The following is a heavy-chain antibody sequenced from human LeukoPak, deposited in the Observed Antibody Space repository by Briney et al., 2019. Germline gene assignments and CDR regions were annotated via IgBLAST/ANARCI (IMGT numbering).Heavy chain of an antibody. V-gene: IGHV3-23*01. CDR2: ISGSGGST. D-gene: IGHD3-9*01. J-gene: IGHJ6*02. Sequence: GGCLRLSCAASGVTCSSYAMGWGRQAPGKGLEGGSAISGSGGSTYYADSVKGRFTISRDNSKHTLYLQMNSLRAEDTAVYYCAKAYFHYDILTGYYNYYGMDVWGQGTTVTVSS. CDR3: AKAYFHYDILTGYYNYYGMDV. CDR1: GVTCSSYA.